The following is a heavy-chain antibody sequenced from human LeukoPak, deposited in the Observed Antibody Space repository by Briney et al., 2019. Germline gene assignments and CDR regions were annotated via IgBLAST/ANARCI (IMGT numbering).Heavy chain of an antibody. CDR1: GYTFTNYY. Sequence: GASVKVSCKASGYTFTNYYIHWVRQAPGQGLEWMGLISPSGGTTNCAQKFQGRVTMTRDMSTTTVYMHLSSLRSEDTAVYYCARDQYYYDSSGSPTFDYWGQGTLVTVSS. V-gene: IGHV1-46*01. CDR3: ARDQYYYDSSGSPTFDY. J-gene: IGHJ4*02. CDR2: ISPSGGTT. D-gene: IGHD3-22*01.